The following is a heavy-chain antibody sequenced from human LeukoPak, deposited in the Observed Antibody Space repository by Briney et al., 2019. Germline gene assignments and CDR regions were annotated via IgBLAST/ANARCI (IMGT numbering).Heavy chain of an antibody. CDR2: MNPNSGNT. J-gene: IGHJ4*02. CDR1: GYTFTGYY. D-gene: IGHD3-22*01. CDR3: ARGDNTYYYDSSGYYIFDY. Sequence: ASVKVSCKASGYTFTGYYMHWVRQAPGQGLEWMGWMNPNSGNTGYAQKFQGRVTMTRNTSISTAYMELSSLRSEDTAVYYCARGDNTYYYDSSGYYIFDYWGQGTLVTVSS. V-gene: IGHV1-8*02.